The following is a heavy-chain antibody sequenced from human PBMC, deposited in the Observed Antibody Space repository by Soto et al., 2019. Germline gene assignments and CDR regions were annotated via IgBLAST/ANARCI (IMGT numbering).Heavy chain of an antibody. V-gene: IGHV3-48*02. Sequence: EVHLVESGGGLVQPGGSLRVSCAASGFTFSNYAMNWVRQAPGKGLEWVSNITIGSGSIFYADSVKGRFTISRDDAKKSLYLQFYTRGYEDTAVYYRVRDDRGAFDLCGLGTVVTVSS. J-gene: IGHJ3*01. D-gene: IGHD3-22*01. CDR1: GFTFSNYA. CDR3: VRDDRGAFDL. CDR2: ITIGSGSI.